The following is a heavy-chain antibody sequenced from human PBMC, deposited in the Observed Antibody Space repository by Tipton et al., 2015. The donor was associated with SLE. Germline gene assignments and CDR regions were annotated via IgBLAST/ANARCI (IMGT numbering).Heavy chain of an antibody. V-gene: IGHV4-59*08. CDR2: IYYSGST. CDR1: GGSISSYY. Sequence: TLSLTCTVSGGSISSYYWSWIRQPPGKGLEWIGYIYYSGSTNYNPSLKSRVTISVDTSKNQFSLKLSSVTAADTAVYYCARPGGDYYYMDVWGKGTPVTVSS. CDR3: ARPGGDYYYMDV. J-gene: IGHJ6*03. D-gene: IGHD3-10*01.